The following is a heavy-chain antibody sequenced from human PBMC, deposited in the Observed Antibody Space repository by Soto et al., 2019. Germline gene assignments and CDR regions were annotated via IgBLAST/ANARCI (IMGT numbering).Heavy chain of an antibody. V-gene: IGHV4-31*02. D-gene: IGHD6-13*01. CDR3: ARVFSDSSSFFDP. Sequence: TQSLSWTVSYGSISSVGYYWSWIRQHPGKGLEWIGNIYYSGRTYYNPSLKSRVTISVDTSKNQFSLKVSSVTGEDTAVYYCARVFSDSSSFFDPWGQGTLVTVSS. J-gene: IGHJ5*02. CDR1: YGSISSVGYY. CDR2: IYYSGRT.